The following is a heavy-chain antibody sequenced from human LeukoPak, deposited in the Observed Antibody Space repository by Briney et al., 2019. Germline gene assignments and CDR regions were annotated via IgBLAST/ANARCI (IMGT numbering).Heavy chain of an antibody. CDR2: IYYSGST. CDR3: ARLWFGDSWFDP. CDR1: GGSISSYY. D-gene: IGHD3-10*01. V-gene: IGHV4-59*01. J-gene: IGHJ5*02. Sequence: PSETLSLTCTVSGGSISSYYWSWIRQPPGKGLEWIGYIYYSGSTNYNPSLKSRVTISVDTSKNQFSLKLSSVTAADTAVYYCARLWFGDSWFDPWGQGTLVTVSS.